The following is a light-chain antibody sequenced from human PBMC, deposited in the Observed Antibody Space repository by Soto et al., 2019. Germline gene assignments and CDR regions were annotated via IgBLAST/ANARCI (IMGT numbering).Light chain of an antibody. V-gene: IGLV6-57*03. CDR3: QSYDSSIPWV. CDR2: EDN. J-gene: IGLJ3*02. Sequence: FMLTQPHSVSESPGKTVTISCTRSSGSIASNYVQWYQQRPGSAPTTVIYEDNQRPSGVPDRFSGSIDSSSNSASLTISGLKTEDEADYYCQSYDSSIPWVFGGGTKVTVL. CDR1: SGSIASNY.